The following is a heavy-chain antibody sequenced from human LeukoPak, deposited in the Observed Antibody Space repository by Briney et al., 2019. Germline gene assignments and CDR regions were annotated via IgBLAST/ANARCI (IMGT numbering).Heavy chain of an antibody. V-gene: IGHV1-18*01. J-gene: IGHJ4*02. CDR1: GYTFTSYG. CDR3: ARGSALYYYGSGSYRYFDY. Sequence: ASVKVSCKASGYTFTSYGISWVRQAPGQGLEWMGWISAYNGNTNYAQKLQGRVTMTTDTSTSTAYVELRSLRSDDTAVYYCARGSALYYYGSGSYRYFDYWGQGTLVTVSS. CDR2: ISAYNGNT. D-gene: IGHD3-10*01.